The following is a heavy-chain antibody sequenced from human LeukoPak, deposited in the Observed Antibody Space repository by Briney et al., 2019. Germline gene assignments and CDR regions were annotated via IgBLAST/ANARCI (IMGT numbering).Heavy chain of an antibody. CDR3: ARAAYSNSPDY. J-gene: IGHJ4*02. V-gene: IGHV3-48*02. CDR2: ISPTSSAI. Sequence: GGSLRLSCAASGLTVSSDYMNWVRQAPGEGLEWVSYISPTSSAIHYADSVKGRFTISRDNAKYSLYLQMYSLRDEDTAVYYCARAAYSNSPDYWGQGALVTVSS. D-gene: IGHD6-13*01. CDR1: GLTVSSDY.